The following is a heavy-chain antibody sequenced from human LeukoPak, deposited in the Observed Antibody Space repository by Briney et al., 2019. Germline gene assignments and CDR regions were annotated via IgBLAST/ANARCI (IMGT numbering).Heavy chain of an antibody. Sequence: SETLSLTCAVYGGSFSGYYWSWIRQPPGKGLEWIGEINHSGSTNYNPSLKRRVTISVDTSKNQFSLKLSSVTAADTAVYYCASTTYYDFWSGYYNWFDPWGQGTLVTVSS. CDR1: GGSFSGYY. CDR3: ASTTYYDFWSGYYNWFDP. V-gene: IGHV4-34*01. D-gene: IGHD3-3*01. J-gene: IGHJ5*02. CDR2: INHSGST.